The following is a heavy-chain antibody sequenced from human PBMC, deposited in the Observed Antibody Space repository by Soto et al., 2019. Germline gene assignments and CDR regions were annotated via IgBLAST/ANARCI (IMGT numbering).Heavy chain of an antibody. Sequence: QVQLVESGGGVVQPGGSRRLSFAASGFTFSSFGMHWFRQAPGKGLEGVAVASYEGSYKYYADSVKGRFTISRDNSKNTLYLQMNSLRAEDTAVYYCAKERSVVATTPDFDYWGQGTLVTVSS. J-gene: IGHJ4*02. CDR2: ASYEGSYK. CDR1: GFTFSSFG. D-gene: IGHD5-12*01. V-gene: IGHV3-30*18. CDR3: AKERSVVATTPDFDY.